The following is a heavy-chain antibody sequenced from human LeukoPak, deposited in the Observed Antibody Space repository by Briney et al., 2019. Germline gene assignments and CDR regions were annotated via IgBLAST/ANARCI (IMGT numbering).Heavy chain of an antibody. J-gene: IGHJ6*03. CDR3: AKASRDGYYYYYMDV. D-gene: IGHD5-24*01. V-gene: IGHV3-21*01. CDR2: ISSSRSYI. CDR1: GFTFSSYS. Sequence: GGSLRLSCAASGFTFSSYSMNWVRQAPGKGLEWVSSISSSRSYIYYADSVKGRFTISRDNAKKSLYLQMNSLRAEDTAVYYCAKASRDGYYYYYMDVWGKGTTVTISS.